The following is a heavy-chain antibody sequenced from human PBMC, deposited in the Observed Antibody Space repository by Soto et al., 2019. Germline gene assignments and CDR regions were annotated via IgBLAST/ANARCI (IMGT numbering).Heavy chain of an antibody. D-gene: IGHD2-15*01. CDR1: GYTFTSYG. CDR2: ISAYNGNT. J-gene: IGHJ5*02. Sequence: ASVKVSCKASGYTFTSYGISWVRQAPGQGLEWMGWISAYNGNTNYAQKLQGRVTMTTDTSTSTAYMELRSLRSDDTAVYYCARDDGSVVVVAATPGNWFDPWGQGTLVTVSS. CDR3: ARDDGSVVVVAATPGNWFDP. V-gene: IGHV1-18*01.